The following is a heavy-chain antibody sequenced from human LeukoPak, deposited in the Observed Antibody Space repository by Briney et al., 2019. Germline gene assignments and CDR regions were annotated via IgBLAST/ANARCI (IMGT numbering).Heavy chain of an antibody. D-gene: IGHD3-16*01. V-gene: IGHV4-38-2*02. CDR1: GYSISSGYY. CDR2: IYHSGST. CDR3: ARVTARPLVDYYMDV. Sequence: PSETLSLTCTVSGYSISSGYYWGWIRQPPGKGLEWIGSIYHSGSTYYNPSLKSRVTISVDTSKNQFSLKLSSVTAADTAVYYCARVTARPLVDYYMDVWGKGTTVTVSS. J-gene: IGHJ6*03.